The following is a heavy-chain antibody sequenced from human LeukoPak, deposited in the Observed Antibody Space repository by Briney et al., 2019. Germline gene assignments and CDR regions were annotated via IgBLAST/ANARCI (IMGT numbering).Heavy chain of an antibody. CDR2: IYYSGST. D-gene: IGHD3-10*01. V-gene: IGHV4-34*01. Sequence: TSETLSLTCAVYGGPFSGYYWTWIRQPPGKGLEWIGYIYYSGSTSYNPSLKSRVTISVDKSKNQFSLKLSSVTAADSAVYYCVTMFRGGVFDYGGPGALATVPS. J-gene: IGHJ4*02. CDR3: VTMFRGGVFDY. CDR1: GGPFSGYY.